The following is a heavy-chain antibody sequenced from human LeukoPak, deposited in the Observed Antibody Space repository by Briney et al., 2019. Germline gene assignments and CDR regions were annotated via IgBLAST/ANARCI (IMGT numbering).Heavy chain of an antibody. CDR2: ISSNGGST. CDR3: ARGPYSGSYSDY. CDR1: GFTFPTSA. D-gene: IGHD1-26*01. Sequence: QPGGSLRLSCAASGFTFPTSAMHWVRQAPGKGLEYVSAISSNGGSTFYADSVRGRFTISRDNSKNTLDLQMGSLTAEDMGVYYCARGPYSGSYSDYWGQGTLVTVSS. J-gene: IGHJ4*02. V-gene: IGHV3-64*02.